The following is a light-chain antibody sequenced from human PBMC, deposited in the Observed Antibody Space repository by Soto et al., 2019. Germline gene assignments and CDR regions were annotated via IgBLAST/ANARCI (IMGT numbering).Light chain of an antibody. J-gene: IGKJ1*01. CDR3: QKYNSAPRT. V-gene: IGKV1-27*01. CDR1: QAISNY. Sequence: DIQMTQSPSSLSASVGDRVTIACRATQAISNYLAWVQQKPGKVPKLLIYAASTLQPGVPSRFTGSGSGTDFTLTISSLQPEDVATYYCQKYNSAPRTFGQGTKVEIK. CDR2: AAS.